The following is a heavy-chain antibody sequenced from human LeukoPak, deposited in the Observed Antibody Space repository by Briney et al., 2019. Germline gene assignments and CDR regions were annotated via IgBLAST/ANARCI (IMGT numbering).Heavy chain of an antibody. J-gene: IGHJ3*02. V-gene: IGHV1-2*02. Sequence: ASVKVSCKASGYTFTGYYMHWVRQAPGQGLEWMGWINPNSGGTNYAQKFQGRVTMTRDTSISTAYMELSRLRSDDTAVYYCARDNGRNYDYVWGSYRPDAFDIWGQGTMVTVSS. D-gene: IGHD3-16*02. CDR3: ARDNGRNYDYVWGSYRPDAFDI. CDR2: INPNSGGT. CDR1: GYTFTGYY.